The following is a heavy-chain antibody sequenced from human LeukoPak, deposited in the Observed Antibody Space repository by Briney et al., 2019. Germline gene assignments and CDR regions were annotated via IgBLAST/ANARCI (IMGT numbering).Heavy chain of an antibody. CDR1: GFTFSSYW. CDR3: ARDLSGVAGYTYGRGIDY. J-gene: IGHJ4*02. CDR2: IQKDGSEK. V-gene: IGHV3-7*01. D-gene: IGHD5-18*01. Sequence: GGSLRLSCAASGFTFSSYWMSWVRQAPGKGLEWLANIQKDGSEKYYVDSVKGRFIISRDNAKTSLYLQMNSLRAEDTAVYYCARDLSGVAGYTYGRGIDYWGQGTLVTVSS.